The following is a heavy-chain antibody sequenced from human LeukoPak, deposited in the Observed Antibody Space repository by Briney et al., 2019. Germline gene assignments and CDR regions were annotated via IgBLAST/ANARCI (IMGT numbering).Heavy chain of an antibody. V-gene: IGHV3-23*01. CDR2: IFPSGGEI. D-gene: IGHD3-10*02. CDR3: AELGITMIGGV. CDR1: GFTFSTFA. Sequence: SGGSLRLSCAASGFTFSTFAMTWVRQPPGKGLEWVSSIFPSGGEIHYADSVRGRFTISRDNSKSTLSLQMNSLRDEDTAVYYCAELGITMIGGVWGKGTTVTISS. J-gene: IGHJ6*04.